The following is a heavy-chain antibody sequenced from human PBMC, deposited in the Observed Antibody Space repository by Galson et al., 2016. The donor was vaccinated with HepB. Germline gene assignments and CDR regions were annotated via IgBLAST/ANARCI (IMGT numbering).Heavy chain of an antibody. CDR3: ARVGFRITDY. J-gene: IGHJ4*02. CDR1: GGSISNSTYY. CDR2: LDYSGNT. Sequence: SETLSLTCTVSGGSISNSTYYWGWIRQPPGKGLEWIGSLDYSGNTYSNPSLTSRVTISVDTSKNQISLKVSSVTAADTAVYYCARVGFRITDYWGQGTLVTVSS. V-gene: IGHV4-39*07.